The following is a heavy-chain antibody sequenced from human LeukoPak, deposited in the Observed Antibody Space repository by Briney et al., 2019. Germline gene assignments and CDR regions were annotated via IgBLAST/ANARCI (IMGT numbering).Heavy chain of an antibody. CDR1: GFTYSHNG. D-gene: IGHD6-13*01. J-gene: IGHJ6*03. CDR3: ARGDSSSWYTYYYYYMDV. V-gene: IGHV3-30*02. CDR2: IQYDGNTI. Sequence: GGSLRLSCVASGFTYSHNGMHWVRQAPGKGLEWVAFIQYDGNTIFYADSVKGRFTISRDNFKNTLYLQMNSLRTDDTAVYYCARGDSSSWYTYYYYYMDVWGKGTTVTVSS.